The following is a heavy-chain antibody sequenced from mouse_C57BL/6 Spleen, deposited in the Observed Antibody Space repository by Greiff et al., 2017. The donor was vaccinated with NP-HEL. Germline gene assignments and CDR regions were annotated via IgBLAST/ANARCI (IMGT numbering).Heavy chain of an antibody. Sequence: EVQWVESGGGLVKPGGSLKLSCAASGFTFSSYAMSWVRQTPEKRLEWVATISDGGSYTYYPDNVKGRFTISRDNAKNNLYLQMSHLKSEDTAMYYCARDDDYERFAYWGQGTLVTVSA. CDR1: GFTFSSYA. CDR3: ARDDDYERFAY. J-gene: IGHJ3*01. CDR2: ISDGGSYT. V-gene: IGHV5-4*01. D-gene: IGHD2-4*01.